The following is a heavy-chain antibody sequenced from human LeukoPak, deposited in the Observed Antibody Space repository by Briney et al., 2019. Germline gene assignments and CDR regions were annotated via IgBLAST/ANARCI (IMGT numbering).Heavy chain of an antibody. V-gene: IGHV4-30-4*08. D-gene: IGHD2-2*03. J-gene: IGHJ6*03. Sequence: SETLSLTCTVSGGSISSGDYYWSWIRQPPGKGLKWIGYIYYSGSTYYNPSLKSRVTISVDTSKNQFSLKLSSVTAADTAVYYCARDPGYCSSTSCYAYYYYMDVWGKGTTVTVSS. CDR2: IYYSGST. CDR1: GGSISSGDYY. CDR3: ARDPGYCSSTSCYAYYYYMDV.